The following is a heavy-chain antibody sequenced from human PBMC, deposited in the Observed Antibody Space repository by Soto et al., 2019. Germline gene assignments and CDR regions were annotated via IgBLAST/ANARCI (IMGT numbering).Heavy chain of an antibody. CDR1: GGSISNHY. CDR3: ARNMDTWSSLPFDI. CDR2: IYSSGST. V-gene: IGHV4-4*09. Sequence: PSETLSLTCTVSGGSISNHYWWWIRRPPGKGLEWIGYIYSSGSTNYNPSLKSRVTMSLDTSKNQFSLKLTSVTAVDTALYYCARNMDTWSSLPFDIWGQGTMVTVSS. D-gene: IGHD2-8*02. J-gene: IGHJ3*02.